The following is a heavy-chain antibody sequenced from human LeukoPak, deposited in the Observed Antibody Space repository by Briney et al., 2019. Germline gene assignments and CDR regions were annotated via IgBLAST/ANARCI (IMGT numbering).Heavy chain of an antibody. J-gene: IGHJ6*03. Sequence: PGGSLRLSCAASGFTFSSYEMNWVRQAPGKGLEWVSYISSSGSTIYYADSVKGRFTISRDNAKNSLYLQMNSLRAEDTAVYYCARGGEDIVVVPAAMGDYYYMDVWGKGTTVTVSS. D-gene: IGHD2-2*01. CDR3: ARGGEDIVVVPAAMGDYYYMDV. CDR1: GFTFSSYE. V-gene: IGHV3-48*03. CDR2: ISSSGSTI.